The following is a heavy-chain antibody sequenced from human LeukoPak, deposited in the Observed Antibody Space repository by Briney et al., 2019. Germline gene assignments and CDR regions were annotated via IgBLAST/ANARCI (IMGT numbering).Heavy chain of an antibody. Sequence: GGSLRLSCAASGFTFDDYAMHWVRHAPGKGLEWVSLISWDGGSSYYADSVKGRFTISRDNSKNSLYLQMNSLRAEDTAVYYCANHGVRGRAGYYYYMDVWGKGTTVTISS. J-gene: IGHJ6*03. CDR2: ISWDGGSS. CDR1: GFTFDDYA. CDR3: ANHGVRGRAGYYYYMDV. V-gene: IGHV3-43D*03. D-gene: IGHD3-10*01.